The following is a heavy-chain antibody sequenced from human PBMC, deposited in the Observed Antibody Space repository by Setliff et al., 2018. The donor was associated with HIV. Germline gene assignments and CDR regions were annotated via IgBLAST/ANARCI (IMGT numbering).Heavy chain of an antibody. D-gene: IGHD2-21*02. CDR2: VYYNGDT. CDR3: ARAPGVTPFDH. Sequence: SETLSLTCTVSGGSISSGGYYWSWIRQLPEKGLEWIGYVYYNGDTYYNPSLKSRVTLSVDTSKNQFSLNLSSVTAADTAVYYCARAPGVTPFDHWGPGTLVTVSS. V-gene: IGHV4-31*03. J-gene: IGHJ4*02. CDR1: GGSISSGGYY.